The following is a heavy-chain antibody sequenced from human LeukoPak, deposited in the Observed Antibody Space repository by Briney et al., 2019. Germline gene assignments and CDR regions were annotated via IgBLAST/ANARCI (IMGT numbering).Heavy chain of an antibody. CDR3: ARGRYSSSINSMDV. D-gene: IGHD6-6*01. V-gene: IGHV1-69*01. CDR2: IIPIFGTA. J-gene: IGHJ6*02. CDR1: GGTFSSYT. Sequence: SVKVSCKASGGTFSSYTISWVRQAPGQGLEWMGGIIPIFGTANYAQKFQGKVTITADESTSTAYMELSSLRSGDTAVYYCARGRYSSSINSMDVWGQGTTVTVSS.